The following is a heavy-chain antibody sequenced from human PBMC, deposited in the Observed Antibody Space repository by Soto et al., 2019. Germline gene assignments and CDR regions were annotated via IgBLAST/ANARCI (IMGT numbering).Heavy chain of an antibody. Sequence: GGSLRLSCAASGFTFESYGMHWVRQAPGKGLEWGAVISFDGSKKYYADSVKGRFTISRDNSKNTLYLQMNSLRAEDAAVYYCARVFTGPFDYWGQGTLVTVSS. CDR1: GFTFESYG. CDR3: ARVFTGPFDY. V-gene: IGHV3-30*03. D-gene: IGHD3-16*01. CDR2: ISFDGSKK. J-gene: IGHJ4*02.